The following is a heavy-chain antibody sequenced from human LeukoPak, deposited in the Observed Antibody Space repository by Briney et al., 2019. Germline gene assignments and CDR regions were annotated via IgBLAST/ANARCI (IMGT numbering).Heavy chain of an antibody. J-gene: IGHJ4*02. D-gene: IGHD4-23*01. CDR1: GFTFSSYG. Sequence: RAGGSLRLSCAASGFTFSSYGMSWVRQAPGKGLEWVSAISGSGGSTYYADSVKGRFTISRDNSKNTLYLQMNSLRAEDTAVYYCAKDSPQNAGGNSNNFDYWGQGTLVTVSS. V-gene: IGHV3-23*01. CDR3: AKDSPQNAGGNSNNFDY. CDR2: ISGSGGST.